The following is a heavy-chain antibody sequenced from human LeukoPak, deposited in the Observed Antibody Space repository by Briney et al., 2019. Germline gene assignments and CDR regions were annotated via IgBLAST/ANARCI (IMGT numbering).Heavy chain of an antibody. CDR1: GFTFSSYS. V-gene: IGHV3-21*04. D-gene: IGHD6-19*01. CDR3: AKDRQWLVDAFDI. Sequence: GGSLRLSCAASGFTFSSYSMNRVRQAPGKGLEWVSSITSSSSYIYYADSVKGRFTISRDNAKNSLYLQMNSLRVEDTAVYYCAKDRQWLVDAFDIWGQGTMVIISS. CDR2: ITSSSSYI. J-gene: IGHJ3*02.